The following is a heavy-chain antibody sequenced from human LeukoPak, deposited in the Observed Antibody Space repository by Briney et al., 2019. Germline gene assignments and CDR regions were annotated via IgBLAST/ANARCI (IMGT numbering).Heavy chain of an antibody. CDR2: IRYDGSNK. D-gene: IGHD2-2*01. Sequence: GGSLRPSCAASGFTFSSYGMHWVRQAPGKGLEWVAFIRYDGSNKYYADSVKGRFTISRDNSKNTLYLQMNSLRAEDTAVYYCAKKWEPAALDYWGQGTLVTVSS. V-gene: IGHV3-30*02. J-gene: IGHJ4*02. CDR3: AKKWEPAALDY. CDR1: GFTFSSYG.